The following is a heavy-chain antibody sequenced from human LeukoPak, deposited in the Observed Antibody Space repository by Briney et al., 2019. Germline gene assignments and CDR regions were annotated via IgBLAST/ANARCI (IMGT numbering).Heavy chain of an antibody. J-gene: IGHJ6*03. CDR2: IYSGGST. CDR1: GFTVSSNY. Sequence: SGGSLRLSCAASGFTVSSNYMSWVRQAPGKGLEWVSVIYSGGSTYYADSVKGRFTISRDNSKNTLYLQMNSLRAEDTAVYYCARESAYYDFWSGSIPHYYYMDVWGKGTTVTVSS. CDR3: ARESAYYDFWSGSIPHYYYMDV. D-gene: IGHD3-3*01. V-gene: IGHV3-66*01.